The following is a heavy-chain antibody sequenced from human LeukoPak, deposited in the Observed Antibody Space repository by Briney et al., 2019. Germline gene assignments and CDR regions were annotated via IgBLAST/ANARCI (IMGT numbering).Heavy chain of an antibody. CDR1: GFTVSSNY. D-gene: IGHD3-10*01. CDR2: IYSGGSP. J-gene: IGHJ4*02. Sequence: PGGSLRLSCAASGFTVSSNYKSWVRQAPGKGLERVSVIYSGGSPYYADSVKGRFTISRDNSKNTVYLQMTSLRAEDTAVYYCATAPYGSGTYYDFDYWGQGTLVTVSS. V-gene: IGHV3-66*01. CDR3: ATAPYGSGTYYDFDY.